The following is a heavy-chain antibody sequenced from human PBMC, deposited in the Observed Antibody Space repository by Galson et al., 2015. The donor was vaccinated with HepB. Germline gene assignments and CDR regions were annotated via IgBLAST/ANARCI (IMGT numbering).Heavy chain of an antibody. V-gene: IGHV3-30*03. CDR3: AREVSIAAAGASDY. D-gene: IGHD6-13*01. Sequence: SLRLSCAASGLTLSNYGLHWVRQAPGKGLEWVGVISYDGSNKYYADSVKGRFTISRDNSQNTMYLQMNSLRVEDTAVYFCAREVSIAAAGASDYWGQGTLVTVSS. J-gene: IGHJ4*02. CDR1: GLTLSNYG. CDR2: ISYDGSNK.